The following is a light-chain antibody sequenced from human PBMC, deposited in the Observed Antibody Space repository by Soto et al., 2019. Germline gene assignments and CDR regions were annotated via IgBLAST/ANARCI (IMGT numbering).Light chain of an antibody. CDR3: QQRSNWLFT. V-gene: IGKV3-11*01. CDR2: DAS. CDR1: QSVSSY. Sequence: EIVLTQSPATLSLSPGERATLSCRASQSVSSYLAWYQQKPGQAPRLLIYDASNRATGIPARFSGSGSGTDFTLTISSLEPEDFAVYYCQQRSNWLFTFGPGTTVIS. J-gene: IGKJ3*01.